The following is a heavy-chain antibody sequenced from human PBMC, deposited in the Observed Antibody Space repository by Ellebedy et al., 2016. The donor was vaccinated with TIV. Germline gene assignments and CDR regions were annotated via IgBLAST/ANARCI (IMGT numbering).Heavy chain of an antibody. CDR2: IRSKGYGGTT. V-gene: IGHV3-72*01. Sequence: GESLKISCAASGFTFSSYSMNWVRQAPGKGLEWVGFIRSKGYGGTTEYAASVKGRFTISRDDSKNSLYLQMNSLRTEDTAVYHCARVAVVVPAAMDVWGQGTLVTVSS. D-gene: IGHD2-2*01. CDR3: ARVAVVVPAAMDV. J-gene: IGHJ4*02. CDR1: GFTFSSYS.